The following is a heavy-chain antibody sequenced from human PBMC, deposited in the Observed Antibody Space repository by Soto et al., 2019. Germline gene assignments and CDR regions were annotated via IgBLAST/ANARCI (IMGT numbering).Heavy chain of an antibody. CDR3: ARDRGSDDPIDY. V-gene: IGHV3-33*01. J-gene: IGHJ4*02. CDR1: GFTFSNYG. Sequence: QVQLVESGGGVVQPERSLRLSCAASGFTFSNYGMHWVRQAPGKGLEWVAVVWHDGKTKYYADSVEGRFTISRDNSRNTLFLQMSSLRAEDTAVYHCARDRGSDDPIDYWGQGTLVTVSS. CDR2: VWHDGKTK. D-gene: IGHD3-10*01.